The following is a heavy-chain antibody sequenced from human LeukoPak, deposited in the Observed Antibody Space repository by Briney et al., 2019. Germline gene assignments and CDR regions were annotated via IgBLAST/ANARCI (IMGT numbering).Heavy chain of an antibody. Sequence: GESLKISCKGSGYNFATYWIGWVRQMPGKGLEWMGVIYPGDFDTRYSPSFQGQVTISADKSISTAYLQWSSLKASDSAMYYCASQVYCSRTSCSDHWGQGTLVTVSS. V-gene: IGHV5-51*01. CDR2: IYPGDFDT. D-gene: IGHD2-2*01. J-gene: IGHJ4*02. CDR3: ASQVYCSRTSCSDH. CDR1: GYNFATYW.